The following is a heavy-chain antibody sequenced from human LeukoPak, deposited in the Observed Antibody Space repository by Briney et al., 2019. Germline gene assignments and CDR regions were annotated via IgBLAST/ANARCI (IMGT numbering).Heavy chain of an antibody. Sequence: GGSLRLSCAASRFTFSSYAMNWVRQAPGKGLEWVSYISSSGDTIYYADSVKGRFTISRDNSKNTLYLQMNSLRAEDTAVYYCARDWGLIYYYGSGSYYNEHYFDYWGQGTLVTVSS. J-gene: IGHJ4*02. CDR1: RFTFSSYA. D-gene: IGHD3-10*01. CDR3: ARDWGLIYYYGSGSYYNEHYFDY. V-gene: IGHV3-48*03. CDR2: ISSSGDTI.